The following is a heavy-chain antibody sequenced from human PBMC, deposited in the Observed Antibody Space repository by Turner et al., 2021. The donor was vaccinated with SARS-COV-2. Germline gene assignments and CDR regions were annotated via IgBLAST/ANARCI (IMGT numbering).Heavy chain of an antibody. V-gene: IGHV4-59*01. CDR2: ISYSGIP. Sequence: QVQLQESGPGLVKPSETLSLTCTVSGDSINSYYWNWIRQSPGKGLEWIGYISYSGIPNYTPSLRSRIAISLDKSKKQFSLRLSSVTAADTAVYFCARDPSGTFPRGLFDSWGQGALVTVSS. J-gene: IGHJ4*02. CDR3: ARDPSGTFPRGLFDS. CDR1: GDSINSYY. D-gene: IGHD3-10*01.